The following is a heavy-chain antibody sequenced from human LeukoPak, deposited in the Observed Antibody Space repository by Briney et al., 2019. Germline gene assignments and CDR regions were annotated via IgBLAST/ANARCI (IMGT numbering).Heavy chain of an antibody. CDR3: AKDCGSWCRGAFDI. D-gene: IGHD6-13*01. J-gene: IGHJ3*02. V-gene: IGHV3-30*02. Sequence: GGSLRLSCAASGFTFSSYGMHWVRQAPGKGLEWVAFIRYDGSNKYYADSVKGRFTISRDNSKNTLYLRMNSLRAEDTAVYYCAKDCGSWCRGAFDIWGQGTMVTVSS. CDR2: IRYDGSNK. CDR1: GFTFSSYG.